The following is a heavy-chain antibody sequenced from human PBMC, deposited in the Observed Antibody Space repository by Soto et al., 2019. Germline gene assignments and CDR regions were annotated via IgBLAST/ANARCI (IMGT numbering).Heavy chain of an antibody. Sequence: ESRGGLDKPGGSRRLSCAASGFTFSRYSMTWVRQAPGKGLESISSISSSRRYIYYADSVKGRFTISRDNAKNSLYLQMNSLRADDTAVYYCAREITVTTYYYYYYGMDVWGQGTTVTVSS. J-gene: IGHJ6*02. CDR3: AREITVTTYYYYYYGMDV. CDR1: GFTFSRYS. CDR2: ISSSRRYI. V-gene: IGHV3-21*01. D-gene: IGHD4-4*01.